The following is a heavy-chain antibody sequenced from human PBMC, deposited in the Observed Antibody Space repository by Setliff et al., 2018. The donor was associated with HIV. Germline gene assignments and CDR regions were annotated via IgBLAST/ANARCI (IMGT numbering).Heavy chain of an antibody. CDR3: ARGDRQFLEWLFYGGYFDYYYMDV. J-gene: IGHJ6*03. V-gene: IGHV4-59*12. CDR2: IYYSGST. Sequence: SETLSLTCTVSGGSISSYYWSWIRQPPGKGLEWIGYIYYSGSTNYNPSLKSRVTISVDTSKNQFSLKLSSVTAADTAVYYCARGDRQFLEWLFYGGYFDYYYMDVWGKGTTVTVSS. CDR1: GGSISSYY. D-gene: IGHD3-3*01.